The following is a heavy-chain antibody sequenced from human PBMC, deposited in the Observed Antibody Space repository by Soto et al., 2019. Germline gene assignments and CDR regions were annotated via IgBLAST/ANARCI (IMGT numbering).Heavy chain of an antibody. V-gene: IGHV3-7*01. D-gene: IGHD1-20*01. CDR1: EFTFDKYY. CDR2: IKPDGSEQ. J-gene: IGHJ6*02. Sequence: TGGSLRLSCASSEFTFDKYYMTCVRHSPGKGPEWVANIKPDGSEQYYVDSVKGRFTISRDNANNSLYPQMNSLRAEDTAVYFCARGNWNYYYGFDVWGQGTTVTVSS. CDR3: ARGNWNYYYGFDV.